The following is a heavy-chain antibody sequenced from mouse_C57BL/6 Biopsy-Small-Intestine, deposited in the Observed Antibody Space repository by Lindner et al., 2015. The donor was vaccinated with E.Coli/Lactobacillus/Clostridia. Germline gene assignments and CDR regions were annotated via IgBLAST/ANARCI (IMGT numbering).Heavy chain of an antibody. CDR3: ARDLGYCGGGSCTKGMDV. J-gene: IGHJ1*01. CDR2: INPNTGYT. Sequence: SVKVSCKASGYTFTGYFMHWVRQAPGQGLEWMGWINPNTGYTNYAQKFHGGVTMTRDTSSTTAYMEVSRLRSDDTAVYYCARDLGYCGGGSCTKGMDVWGQGTTVTVSS. V-gene: IGHV1-53*01. D-gene: IGHD1-1*02. CDR1: GYTFTGYF.